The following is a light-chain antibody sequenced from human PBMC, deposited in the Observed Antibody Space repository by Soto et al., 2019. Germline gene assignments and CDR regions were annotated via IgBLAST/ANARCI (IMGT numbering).Light chain of an antibody. CDR1: QSISSY. CDR2: ASS. Sequence: DLQLTQSPSFLSASVGDRVTITSRAIQSISSYLAWYPQKPGKAPKLLIYASSTLQSGVPSRLSGSGSGTEFALTIISLQPEDFATYYCQQLNSYPRTFGEGTKVEIK. CDR3: QQLNSYPRT. J-gene: IGKJ1*01. V-gene: IGKV1-9*01.